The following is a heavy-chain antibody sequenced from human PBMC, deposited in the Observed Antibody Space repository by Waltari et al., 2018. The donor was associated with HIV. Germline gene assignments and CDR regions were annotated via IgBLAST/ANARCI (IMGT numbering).Heavy chain of an antibody. Sequence: EVQLVQSGGGLGQPGGSLRLSCAASGFTLSSYEMNWVRQAPGKGVEWFSYVSRNGSTTVYADSVKGRFTISKAKNSLYLQMNSLRAEDTAVYYCARDIQDDYGDAGAFDIWGQGTMITVSS. V-gene: IGHV3-48*03. J-gene: IGHJ3*02. CDR3: ARDIQDDYGDAGAFDI. D-gene: IGHD4-17*01. CDR1: GFTLSSYE. CDR2: VSRNGSTT.